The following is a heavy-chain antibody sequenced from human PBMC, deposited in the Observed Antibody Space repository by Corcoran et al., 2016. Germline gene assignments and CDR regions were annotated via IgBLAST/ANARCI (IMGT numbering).Heavy chain of an antibody. Sequence: QVQLQQWGAGLLKPSETLSLTCAVYGGSFSGYYWSWIRQPPGKGLEWIGEINHSGSTNYNPSLKSRVTISVDTSKNQFSLKLSSVTAADTAVDYCARGIGYCSSTSGRRFDPWGQGTLVTVSS. V-gene: IGHV4-34*01. CDR2: INHSGST. J-gene: IGHJ5*02. D-gene: IGHD2-2*01. CDR1: GGSFSGYY. CDR3: ARGIGYCSSTSGRRFDP.